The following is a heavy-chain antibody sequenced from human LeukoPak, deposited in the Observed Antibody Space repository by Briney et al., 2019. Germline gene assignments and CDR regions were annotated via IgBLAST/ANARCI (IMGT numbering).Heavy chain of an antibody. CDR1: GGSISSGGYY. V-gene: IGHV4-30-2*01. CDR3: ASSNIVATIGGFDY. CDR2: IYHSGST. Sequence: PSETLSLTCTVSGGSISSGGYYWSWIRQPPGKGLEWIGYIYHSGSTYYNPSLKSRVTISVDRSKNQFSLKLSSVTAADTAVYYCASSNIVATIGGFDYWGQGTLVTVSS. D-gene: IGHD5-12*01. J-gene: IGHJ4*02.